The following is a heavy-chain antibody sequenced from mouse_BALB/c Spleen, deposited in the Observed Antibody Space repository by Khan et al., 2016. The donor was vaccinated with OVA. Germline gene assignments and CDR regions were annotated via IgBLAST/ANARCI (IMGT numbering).Heavy chain of an antibody. CDR1: GYSITSDYA. D-gene: IGHD2-12*01. CDR2: ISSSGSA. V-gene: IGHV3-2*02. CDR3: ARTLYYSYGYGLDY. Sequence: EVQLQESGPGLVKPSQSLSLTCTVTGYSITSDYAWNWIRHFPGNKLEWMGYISSSGSASYNPSLKSRISITRDTSKNQFFLQLNSVTTEDTATYYYARTLYYSYGYGLDYWGRGTSVTVSS. J-gene: IGHJ4*01.